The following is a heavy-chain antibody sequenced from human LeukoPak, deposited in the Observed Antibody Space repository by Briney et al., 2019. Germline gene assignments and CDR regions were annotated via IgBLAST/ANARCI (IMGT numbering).Heavy chain of an antibody. Sequence: PSETLALTGTVSGDSSSNYYWSWIRQPAGKGLEWIGRMYTSGATNYNPSLKSRTTMSVDTSKNQLSLRLSSVTAADRAVYYCAREGPAASTSFYYFMDVWGKGTTVTVSS. CDR2: MYTSGAT. CDR1: GDSSSNYY. J-gene: IGHJ6*03. CDR3: AREGPAASTSFYYFMDV. D-gene: IGHD2-2*01. V-gene: IGHV4-4*07.